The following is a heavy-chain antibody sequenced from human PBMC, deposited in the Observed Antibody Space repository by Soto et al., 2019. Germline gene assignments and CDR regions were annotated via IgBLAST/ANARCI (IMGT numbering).Heavy chain of an antibody. D-gene: IGHD1-20*01. CDR3: TRHLNWNDWTHFDY. CDR2: INPADSDT. J-gene: IGHJ4*02. Sequence: GESLKISCKGSGYRFTSYWVGWVRQMPGKGLEWMGIINPADSDTGYGPSFQGQVTISVDKSISTAYLQWSSLKASDTAMYYCTRHLNWNDWTHFDYWGQGALVTVSS. V-gene: IGHV5-51*01. CDR1: GYRFTSYW.